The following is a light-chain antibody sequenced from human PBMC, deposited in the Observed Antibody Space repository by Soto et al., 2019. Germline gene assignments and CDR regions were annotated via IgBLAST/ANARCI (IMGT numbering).Light chain of an antibody. CDR3: QSYDSSLSGYV. J-gene: IGLJ1*01. Sequence: QSVLTQPPSVSGAPGQRVIISCTGSSSNIGAGYDVHWYQQLPGTAPKLLIYGNSNRPSGVPDRFSGSKSGTSASLAITGLQAEDEADYYCQSYDSSLSGYVFGTGTKLTV. CDR2: GNS. V-gene: IGLV1-40*01. CDR1: SSNIGAGYD.